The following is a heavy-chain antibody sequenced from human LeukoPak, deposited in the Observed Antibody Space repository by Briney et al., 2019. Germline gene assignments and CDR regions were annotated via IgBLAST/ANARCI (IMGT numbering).Heavy chain of an antibody. CDR1: GFTFSSYW. CDR3: ARAPYGSGNYFDY. V-gene: IGHV3-7*01. CDR2: IKQDGSEK. J-gene: IGHJ4*02. Sequence: GGSLRLSCAASGFTFSSYWMSWVRQAPGKGLEWVANIKQDGSEKYYVDSVKGRFTISRDNAKNSLYLQMNSLRAEDTAVYYCARAPYGSGNYFDYWGQGTLVTVSS. D-gene: IGHD3-10*01.